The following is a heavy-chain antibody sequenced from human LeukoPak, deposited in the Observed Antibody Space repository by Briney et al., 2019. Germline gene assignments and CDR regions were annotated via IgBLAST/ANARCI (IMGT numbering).Heavy chain of an antibody. CDR3: ATAYYLLYFDF. J-gene: IGHJ4*02. CDR1: GYTFTDYY. D-gene: IGHD2/OR15-2a*01. V-gene: IGHV1-69-2*01. CDR2: VDPEDGKT. Sequence: ASVKVSCKASGYTFTDYYIHWVRQAPGKGLEWVGRVDPEDGKTMYAEKFQGRVTIIADTSTDTAYMELGSPTSEDTAVYYCATAYYLLYFDFWGQGTLVTVSS.